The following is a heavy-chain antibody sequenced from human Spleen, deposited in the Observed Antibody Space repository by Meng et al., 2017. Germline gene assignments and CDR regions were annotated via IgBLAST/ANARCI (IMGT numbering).Heavy chain of an antibody. CDR2: IDPKNGDT. CDR3: ARDEDISAAGKLFGDY. CDR1: GYTFRKYA. V-gene: IGHV1-2*06. J-gene: IGHJ4*02. D-gene: IGHD6-13*01. Sequence: QVQLVQSGAEVKKPGASVKVSCKASGYTFRKYAISWVRQAPGQGLEWMGRIDPKNGDTHYAQKFQGRVTMTGDTSISTAYMDLSGLRSDDTAVYYCARDEDISAAGKLFGDYWGQGTLVTVSS.